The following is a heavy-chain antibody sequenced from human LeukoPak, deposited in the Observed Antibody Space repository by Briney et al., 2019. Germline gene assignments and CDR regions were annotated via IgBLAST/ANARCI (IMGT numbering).Heavy chain of an antibody. Sequence: SETLSLTCTVSGGSISSGDYYWSWIRQPPGKGLEWIGYIYYSGSTYYNPSLKSRVTISVDTSKNQFSLKLSSVTAADTAVYYCARGVAVAGRRYDYWGQGTLVTVSS. CDR1: GGSISSGDYY. V-gene: IGHV4-30-4*01. CDR2: IYYSGST. J-gene: IGHJ4*02. D-gene: IGHD6-19*01. CDR3: ARGVAVAGRRYDY.